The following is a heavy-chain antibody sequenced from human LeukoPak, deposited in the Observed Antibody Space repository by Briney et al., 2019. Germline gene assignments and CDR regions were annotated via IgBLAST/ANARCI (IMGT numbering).Heavy chain of an antibody. CDR2: ISSSSEFI. V-gene: IGHV3-21*01. CDR3: ARTPYSSGWYGY. Sequence: PGGSLRLSCAASGFTFDDYGMNWVRQAPGKGLEWVSSISSSSEFIYYADSVKGRFTISRDNAKNSLYLQMNSLRAEDTAVYYCARTPYSSGWYGYWGQGTLVTVSS. D-gene: IGHD6-19*01. CDR1: GFTFDDYG. J-gene: IGHJ4*02.